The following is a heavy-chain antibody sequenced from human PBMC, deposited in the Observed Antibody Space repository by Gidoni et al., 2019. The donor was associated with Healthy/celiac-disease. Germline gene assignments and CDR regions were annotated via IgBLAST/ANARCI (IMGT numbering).Heavy chain of an antibody. V-gene: IGHV3-30*18. J-gene: IGHJ6*02. D-gene: IGHD3-10*01. Sequence: VESGGGVVQPGRSLRLSCAASGFTFSSYGMHWVRQAPGKGLEWVAVISYDGSNKYYADSVKGRFTISRDNSKNTLYLQMNSLRAEDTAVYYCAKSRITMVRGPPEDYYYYGMDVWGQGTTVTVSS. CDR2: ISYDGSNK. CDR1: GFTFSSYG. CDR3: AKSRITMVRGPPEDYYYYGMDV.